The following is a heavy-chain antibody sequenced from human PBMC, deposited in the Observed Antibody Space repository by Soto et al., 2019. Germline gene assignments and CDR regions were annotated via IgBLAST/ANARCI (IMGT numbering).Heavy chain of an antibody. D-gene: IGHD3-22*01. Sequence: KVSCKASGYSFTSYGISWVRQAPGQGPEWMGWISGHNGNTNHPQSLQGRVTMTTDTSRNTAYMELRSLRSDDTAVYYCARHRFNYYDDTVYYYFDYWGQGTLVTVSS. CDR1: GYSFTSYG. CDR2: ISGHNGNT. CDR3: ARHRFNYYDDTVYYYFDY. J-gene: IGHJ4*02. V-gene: IGHV1-18*04.